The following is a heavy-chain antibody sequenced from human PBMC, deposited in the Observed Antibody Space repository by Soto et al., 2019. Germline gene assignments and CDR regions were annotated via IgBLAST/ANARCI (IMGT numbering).Heavy chain of an antibody. Sequence: SETLSLTCAVSGGSISSGGYSWSWFRQPPGKGLEWIGYIYHSGSTYYNPSLKSRATISVDRSKNQFSLKLSSVTAADTAVYYCAAGGGLPRYYWGQGTLVTVSS. CDR1: GGSISSGGYS. D-gene: IGHD5-12*01. CDR3: AAGGGLPRYY. J-gene: IGHJ4*02. V-gene: IGHV4-30-2*01. CDR2: IYHSGST.